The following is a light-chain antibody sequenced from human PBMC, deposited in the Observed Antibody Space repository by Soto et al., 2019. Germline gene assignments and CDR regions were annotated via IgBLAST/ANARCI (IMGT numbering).Light chain of an antibody. CDR3: AAWDDSLNGVV. Sequence: QSVLTQPPSASGIPGQRVTISCSGSSSNIGSKTVNWYQQLPGTAPKLLMYSNNQRPSGVPDRFSGSKSGTSASLAISGLQSEDEADYYCAAWDDSLNGVVFGGGTKLTVL. CDR1: SSNIGSKT. J-gene: IGLJ3*02. V-gene: IGLV1-44*01. CDR2: SNN.